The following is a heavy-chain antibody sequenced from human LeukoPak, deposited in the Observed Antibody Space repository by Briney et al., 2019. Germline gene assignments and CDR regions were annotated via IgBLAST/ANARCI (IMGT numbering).Heavy chain of an antibody. V-gene: IGHV1-2*02. CDR1: GYTFTGYY. Sequence: ASVKVSCKASGYTFTGYYMHWVRQAPGQGLEWMGWINPNSGGTDYAQKFQGRVTMTRDMSTSTVYMELSSLRSEDTAVYYCARWGQGGGYGSGSYPGPLDAFDIWGQGTMVTVSS. D-gene: IGHD3-10*01. CDR2: INPNSGGT. J-gene: IGHJ3*02. CDR3: ARWGQGGGYGSGSYPGPLDAFDI.